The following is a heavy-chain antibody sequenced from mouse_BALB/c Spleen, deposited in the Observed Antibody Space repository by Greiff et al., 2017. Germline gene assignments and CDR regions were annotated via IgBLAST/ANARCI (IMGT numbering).Heavy chain of an antibody. D-gene: IGHD1-1*01. CDR3: ARGDYYGSSYGFDY. J-gene: IGHJ2*01. CDR2: ILPGSGST. CDR1: GYTFSSYW. V-gene: IGHV1-9*01. Sequence: VKLQESGAELMKPGASVKISCKATGYTFSSYWIEWVKQRPGHGLEWIGEILPGSGSTNYNEKFKGKATFTADTSSNTAYMQLSSLTSEDSAVYYCARGDYYGSSYGFDYWGQGTTLTVSS.